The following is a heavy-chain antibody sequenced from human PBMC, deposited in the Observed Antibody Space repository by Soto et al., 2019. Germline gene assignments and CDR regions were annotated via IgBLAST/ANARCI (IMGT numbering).Heavy chain of an antibody. D-gene: IGHD1-20*01. CDR3: ARDPGITQYYYGMDV. CDR2: ISAYNGNT. J-gene: IGHJ6*02. CDR1: GYTFTSYG. V-gene: IGHV1-18*04. Sequence: ASVKVSCKASGYTFTSYGISWVRQAPGQGLEWMGWISAYNGNTNYAQKLQGRVTMTTDTSTSTAYMELRSLRSDDTAVYYCARDPGITQYYYGMDVWGQGTTVTVSS.